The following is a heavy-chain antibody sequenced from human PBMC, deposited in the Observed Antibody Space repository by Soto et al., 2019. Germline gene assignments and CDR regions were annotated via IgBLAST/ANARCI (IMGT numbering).Heavy chain of an antibody. J-gene: IGHJ4*02. CDR1: GYTFTSYH. D-gene: IGHD7-27*01. CDR3: ARAQAWGIHDY. Sequence: GASVKVSCKASGYTFTSYHIHWVRQAPGQGLGWMGIINPSGATTTYAQRFQDRVTMTRGTSTSTVYMDLSSLRSDDTAVYYCARAQAWGIHDYWGQGTLVTVSS. V-gene: IGHV1-46*03. CDR2: INPSGATT.